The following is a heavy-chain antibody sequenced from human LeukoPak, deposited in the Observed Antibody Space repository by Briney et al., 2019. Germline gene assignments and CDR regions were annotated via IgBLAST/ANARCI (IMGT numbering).Heavy chain of an antibody. D-gene: IGHD6-19*01. CDR3: TKLKGWYGEGFFDY. V-gene: IGHV3-48*03. Sequence: GGSLRLSCAASGFTFSSYEMNWVRQAPGKGLEWVSKISSSGSAIYYADSVKGRFTISRDTSKNTLYLQMNDLRADDTAVYYCTKLKGWYGEGFFDYWGQGTLVTVSS. CDR2: ISSSGSAI. J-gene: IGHJ4*02. CDR1: GFTFSSYE.